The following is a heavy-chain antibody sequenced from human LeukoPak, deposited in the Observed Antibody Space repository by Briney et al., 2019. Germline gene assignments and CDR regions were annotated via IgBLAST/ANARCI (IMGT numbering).Heavy chain of an antibody. D-gene: IGHD5-18*01. J-gene: IGHJ4*02. Sequence: ASVKVSCKASGYTFTGYYLQWVRQAPGQGLEWMGWISAYNGNTNYAQKLQGRVTMTTDTSTSTAYMELRSLRSDDTAVYYCARDTAMDTSSDYWGQGTLVTVSS. CDR2: ISAYNGNT. V-gene: IGHV1-18*01. CDR3: ARDTAMDTSSDY. CDR1: GYTFTGYY.